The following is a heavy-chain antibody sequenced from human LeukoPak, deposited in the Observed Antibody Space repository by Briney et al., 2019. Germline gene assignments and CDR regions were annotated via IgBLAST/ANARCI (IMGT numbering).Heavy chain of an antibody. CDR3: TRERVAVAAYYFDY. Sequence: GGSLRLSCTASGFTFSDYALSWVRQAPGKGLEWVGFIRSKPYGGTTEYAASVKGTFTISRDDSKGIAYLQMNSLKTEDTAVYYCTRERVAVAAYYFDYWGQGTLVTVSS. D-gene: IGHD6-19*01. CDR1: GFTFSDYA. V-gene: IGHV3-49*04. CDR2: IRSKPYGGTT. J-gene: IGHJ4*02.